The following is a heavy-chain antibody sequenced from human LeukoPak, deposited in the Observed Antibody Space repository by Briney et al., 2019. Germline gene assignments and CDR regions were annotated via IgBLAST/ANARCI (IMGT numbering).Heavy chain of an antibody. V-gene: IGHV4-59*01. CDR3: ARGGAARLHFQN. CDR1: GGSISSYY. J-gene: IGHJ1*01. D-gene: IGHD6-6*01. Sequence: SGPGLVKPSETLSLTCTVSGGSISSYYWNWIRQPPGKGLEWIGYIYHSGSTNYNPSLQSRVTISVDTSKNQFSLNLNSVTAADXAVYYCARGGAARLHFQNWGQGTLVTVSS. CDR2: IYHSGST.